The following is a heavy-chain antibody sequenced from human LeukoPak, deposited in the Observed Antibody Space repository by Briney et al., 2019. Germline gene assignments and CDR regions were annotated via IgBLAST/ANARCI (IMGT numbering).Heavy chain of an antibody. V-gene: IGHV3-23*01. CDR2: ISGSGGST. CDR1: GFTFSSYA. Sequence: GGSLRLSCAASGFTFSSYAMSWVRQAPGMGLEWVSAISGSGGSTYYADSVKGRFTISRDNSKNTLYLQMNSLRAEDTAVYYCAKGGYCSSTSCLAIYWGQGTLVTVSS. D-gene: IGHD2-2*01. J-gene: IGHJ4*02. CDR3: AKGGYCSSTSCLAIY.